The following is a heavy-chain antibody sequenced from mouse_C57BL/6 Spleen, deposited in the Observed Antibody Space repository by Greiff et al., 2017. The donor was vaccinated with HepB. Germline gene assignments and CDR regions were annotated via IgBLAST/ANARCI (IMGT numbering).Heavy chain of an antibody. CDR3: ARVTMGRVDYFDS. CDR1: GYTFTSYW. V-gene: IGHV1-64*01. CDR2: IHPNSGST. Sequence: QVQLQQPGAELVKPGASVKLSCKASGYTFTSYWMHWVKQRPGQGLEWIGMIHPNSGSTNYNEKFKSKATLTVDKSSSTAYMQLSSLTSEDSAVYYCARVTMGRVDYFDSWGQGTTLTVSS. D-gene: IGHD1-1*02. J-gene: IGHJ2*01.